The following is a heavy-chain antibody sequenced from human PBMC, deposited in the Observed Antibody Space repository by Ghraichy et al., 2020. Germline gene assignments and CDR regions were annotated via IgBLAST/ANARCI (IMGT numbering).Heavy chain of an antibody. CDR3: ARDVGTVTTARCDS. CDR1: GGTVSSGDSS. Sequence: SETLSPTCTVSGGTVSSGDSSWSWIRQPPGKGLEWIGYVFHSGSTYYNPSLMSRVSISVDTSKNQFSLRLTSVTAADSAVYFCARDVGTVTTARCDSWGQGTLVTVSS. V-gene: IGHV4-30-4*07. J-gene: IGHJ5*01. CDR2: VFHSGST. D-gene: IGHD4-17*01.